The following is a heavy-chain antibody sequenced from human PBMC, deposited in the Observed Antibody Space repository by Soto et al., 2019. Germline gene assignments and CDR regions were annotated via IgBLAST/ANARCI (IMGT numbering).Heavy chain of an antibody. CDR2: IDPSNSYI. CDR3: ARRPLARYCSSTSCYTHYYGMDV. D-gene: IGHD2-2*02. V-gene: IGHV5-10-1*01. J-gene: IGHJ6*02. Sequence: GESLKISCQGSGYSFTTHWITWVRQTPGKGLEWMGRIDPSNSYINYSPSFQGHVTISADKSISTAYLQWSSLKASDTAMYYCARRPLARYCSSTSCYTHYYGMDVWGQGTTVTVSS. CDR1: GYSFTTHW.